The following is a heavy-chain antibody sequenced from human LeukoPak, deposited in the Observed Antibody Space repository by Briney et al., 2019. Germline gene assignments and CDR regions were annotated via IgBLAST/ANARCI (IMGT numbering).Heavy chain of an antibody. V-gene: IGHV3-49*03. CDR1: GFTFISYW. CDR2: IRSKAYGGTI. D-gene: IGHD3-22*01. CDR3: QIYYDSSGYYWQGVY. Sequence: SGGSLRLSCAASGFTFISYWMSWFRQAPGKGLEWVGFIRSKAYGGTIEYAASVKGRFTISRNDSKSIAYLQMNSLKTEDTAVYYCQIYYDSSGYYWQGVYWGQGTLVTVSS. J-gene: IGHJ4*02.